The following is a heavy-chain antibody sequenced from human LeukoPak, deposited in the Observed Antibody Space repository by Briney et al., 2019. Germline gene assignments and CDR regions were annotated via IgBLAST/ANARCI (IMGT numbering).Heavy chain of an antibody. V-gene: IGHV3-13*01. Sequence: GGSLRLSCAASGLTFSSFDMHWARHPTGQGLEWVSTIRTASDTNYPDSVEGRVSLSRDHAKNSLYLQMNSLTGRDTAVYYFARGPPRGKYYYMDVWGKGTTVTVSS. CDR2: IRTASDT. D-gene: IGHD1-1*01. J-gene: IGHJ6*03. CDR1: GLTFSSFD. CDR3: ARGPPRGKYYYMDV.